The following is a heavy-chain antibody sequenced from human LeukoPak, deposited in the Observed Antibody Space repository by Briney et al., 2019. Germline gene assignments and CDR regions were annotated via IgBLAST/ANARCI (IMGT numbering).Heavy chain of an antibody. V-gene: IGHV3-48*04. J-gene: IGHJ1*01. D-gene: IGHD3-9*01. CDR3: ARDILTGSQSRYQH. CDR2: ISSSSSTI. CDR1: GFTFSSYA. Sequence: GGSLRLSCAASGFTFSSYAMSWVRQAPGKGLEWVSYISSSSSTIYYADSVKGRFTISRDNAKNSLYLQMNSLRAEDTAVYYCARDILTGSQSRYQHWGQGTLVTVSS.